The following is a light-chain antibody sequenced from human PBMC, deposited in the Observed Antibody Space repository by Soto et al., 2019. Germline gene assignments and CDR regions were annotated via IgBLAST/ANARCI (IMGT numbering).Light chain of an antibody. CDR3: QQYGSSPYT. J-gene: IGKJ2*01. Sequence: DIVLTQSPGTLSLSPGERATLSCRASQSFSTSYLAWYQQKPGQAPRLLIYGASSRATGVPDRFSGSGSGTDFTLTISRLEPEDCAVYYCQQYGSSPYTFGQGTKLEIK. CDR1: QSFSTSY. V-gene: IGKV3-20*01. CDR2: GAS.